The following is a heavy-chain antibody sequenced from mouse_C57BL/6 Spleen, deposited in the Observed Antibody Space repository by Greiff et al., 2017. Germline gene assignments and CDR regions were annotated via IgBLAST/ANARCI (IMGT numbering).Heavy chain of an antibody. J-gene: IGHJ4*01. D-gene: IGHD3-2*02. V-gene: IGHV1-69*01. Sequence: QVQLQQPGAELVMPGASVKLSCKASGYTFTSYWMHWVKQRPGQGLEWIGEIDPSDSYTNYNQKFKGKSTLTVDKSSSTAYMQLSSLTSEDSAVYYCARRAQATYYYAMDYWGPGTSVTVSS. CDR3: ARRAQATYYYAMDY. CDR1: GYTFTSYW. CDR2: IDPSDSYT.